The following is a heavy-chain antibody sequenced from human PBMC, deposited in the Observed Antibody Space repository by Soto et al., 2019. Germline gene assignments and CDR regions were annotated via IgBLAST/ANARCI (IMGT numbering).Heavy chain of an antibody. CDR1: GISRSITGTG. CDR2: IYWNDDK. Sequence: FSGISRSITGTGIRCIGQPPGKALEWLALIYWNDDKRYSPSLKSRLTITKDTSKNQVVLTMTNLDPVDTATYHCAREGAIVPRFFDPWGQGTLVTVSS. D-gene: IGHD1-26*01. CDR3: AREGAIVPRFFDP. V-gene: IGHV2-5*01. J-gene: IGHJ5*02.